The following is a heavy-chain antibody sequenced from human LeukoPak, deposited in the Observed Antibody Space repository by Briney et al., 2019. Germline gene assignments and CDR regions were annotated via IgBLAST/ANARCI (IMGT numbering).Heavy chain of an antibody. CDR3: ARVALNGDFDY. D-gene: IGHD7-27*01. J-gene: IGHJ4*02. V-gene: IGHV3-64*01. CDR2: ISSNGGSK. CDR1: GFTFSSYA. Sequence: GGSLRLSCAASGFTFSSYAMHWVRQAPGKGLEYVSAISSNGGSKYYANSVKVRFTISRDSSKNTLYLQMGSLRAEDMAVYYCARVALNGDFDYWGQGTLVTVSS.